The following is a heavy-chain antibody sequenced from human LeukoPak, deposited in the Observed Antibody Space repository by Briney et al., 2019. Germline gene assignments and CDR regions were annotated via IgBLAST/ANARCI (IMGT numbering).Heavy chain of an antibody. CDR2: INPNSGGT. J-gene: IGHJ4*02. CDR3: ASGAWFGEFHPLDY. Sequence: ASVKVSCKASGYTFTGYYMHWVRQAPGQGLGWMGWINPNSGGTNYAQKFQGRVTMTRDTSISTAYMELCRLRSDDTAVYYCASGAWFGEFHPLDYWGQGTLVTVSS. CDR1: GYTFTGYY. D-gene: IGHD3-10*01. V-gene: IGHV1-2*02.